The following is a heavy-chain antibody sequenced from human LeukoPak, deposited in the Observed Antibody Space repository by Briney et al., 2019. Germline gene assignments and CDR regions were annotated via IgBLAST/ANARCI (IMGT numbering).Heavy chain of an antibody. V-gene: IGHV2-5*02. CDR3: ADRRDDILSPGGFDP. CDR2: NYWDDDK. CDR1: GFSFSTSGVG. Sequence: SGPTLVQPTQTLTLTCTFSGFSFSTSGVGVGWIRQPPGKALEWLALNYWDDDKRYSPSLKSRLTITKNTSNNQVALTMTIIEPVDTATDYCADRRDDILSPGGFDPWGQGTLVTVSS. J-gene: IGHJ5*02. D-gene: IGHD3-9*01.